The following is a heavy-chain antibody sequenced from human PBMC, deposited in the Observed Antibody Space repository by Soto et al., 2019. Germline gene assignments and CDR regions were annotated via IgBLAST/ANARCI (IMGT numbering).Heavy chain of an antibody. D-gene: IGHD2-21*02. J-gene: IGHJ4*02. CDR1: GFTFSSYA. CDR2: ISYDGSNK. Sequence: QVQLVESGGGWVQPGRSRRLSWAASGFTFSSYAMHWVRQAPAKGLEWVAVISYDGSNKYYADSVKGRFTISRDNSKNTLYLQMNSLRAEDTAVYYCARDGYCGGDCYYYLDYWGQGTLVTVSS. CDR3: ARDGYCGGDCYYYLDY. V-gene: IGHV3-30-3*01.